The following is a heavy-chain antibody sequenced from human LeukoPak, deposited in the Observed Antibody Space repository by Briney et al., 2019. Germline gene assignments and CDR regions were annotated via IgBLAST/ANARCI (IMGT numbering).Heavy chain of an antibody. CDR1: GYSFSSYW. V-gene: IGHV5-51*01. D-gene: IGHD1-26*01. Sequence: GESLKISCKGSGYSFSSYWNGWVRQLPGKGLEWLGIIYPGDSDTRYSPSFQGQVTISADKSISTAYLQWSSLKASDTAMYYCAKHGGSGTYTKEFDYWGQGTLVTVSS. CDR3: AKHGGSGTYTKEFDY. J-gene: IGHJ4*02. CDR2: IYPGDSDT.